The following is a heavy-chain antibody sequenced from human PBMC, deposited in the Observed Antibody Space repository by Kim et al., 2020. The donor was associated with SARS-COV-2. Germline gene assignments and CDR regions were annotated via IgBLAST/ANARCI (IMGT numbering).Heavy chain of an antibody. CDR2: ISYDGSNT. CDR3: ARDSFGDPYRSNWASNLFDP. CDR1: GFTFSTSA. D-gene: IGHD6-13*01. Sequence: GGSLRLSCTASGFTFSTSAMHWVRQAPGRGLEWLALISYDGSNTFYADSVKGRFTISRDNSKNTLYLQINSLRTEDTAVFYCARDSFGDPYRSNWASNLFDPWGQGTLVTVSS. J-gene: IGHJ5*02. V-gene: IGHV3-30-3*01.